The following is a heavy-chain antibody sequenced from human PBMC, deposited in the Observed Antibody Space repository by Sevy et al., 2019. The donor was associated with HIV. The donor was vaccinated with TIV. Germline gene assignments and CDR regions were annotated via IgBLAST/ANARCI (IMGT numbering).Heavy chain of an antibody. J-gene: IGHJ4*02. V-gene: IGHV3-49*04. CDR2: LKHKAYGGTL. D-gene: IGHD2-8*01. CDR1: GFTFGDYA. CDR3: TRCKGAQSIFDY. Sequence: GGCLRLSCTGSGFTFGDYAMSWVRQAPGKGLEWVAFLKHKAYGGTLYYAASVKGRFSISRGDSKSSAHLQMNDLKTADTAIYYCTRCKGAQSIFDYWGPGALVTVSS.